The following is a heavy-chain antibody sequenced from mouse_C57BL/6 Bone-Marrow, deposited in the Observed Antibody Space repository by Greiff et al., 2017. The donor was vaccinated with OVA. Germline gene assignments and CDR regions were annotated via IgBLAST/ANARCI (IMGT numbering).Heavy chain of an antibody. CDR3: ALSYDGYHFAY. CDR1: GYSFTGYY. J-gene: IGHJ3*01. V-gene: IGHV1-42*01. CDR2: INPSTGGT. D-gene: IGHD2-3*01. Sequence: VQLKESGPELVKPGASVKISCKASGYSFTGYYMNWVKQSPEKSLEWIGEINPSTGGTTYNQKFKAKATLTVDKSSSTAYMQLKSLTSEDSAVYYCALSYDGYHFAYWGQGTLVTVSA.